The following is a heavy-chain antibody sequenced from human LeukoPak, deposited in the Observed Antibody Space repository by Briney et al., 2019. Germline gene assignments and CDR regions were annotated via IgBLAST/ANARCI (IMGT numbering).Heavy chain of an antibody. CDR1: GFTFSSYA. V-gene: IGHV3-23*01. Sequence: GALRLSCAASGFTFSSYAMSWVRQAPGKGLEWVSAISGSGGSTYYADSVKGRFTISRDNAKNSLYLQMNSLRAEDTAVYYCARDYYDFWSGYYDPWGQGTLVTVSS. CDR3: ARDYYDFWSGYYDP. CDR2: ISGSGGST. J-gene: IGHJ5*02. D-gene: IGHD3-3*01.